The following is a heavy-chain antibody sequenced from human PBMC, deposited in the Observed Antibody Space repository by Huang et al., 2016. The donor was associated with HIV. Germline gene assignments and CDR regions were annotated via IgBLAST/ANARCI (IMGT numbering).Heavy chain of an antibody. Sequence: EVQLVESGGGLVQPGGSLRLSCAASGFTFSTYWMSWVRQAPGKGLEWVAYIKQDGSEKGYVDAVKVRFTIPRDNAKNSLYLQMNSLRAEDTAVYYCAREWRSSGPYYYYYYGMDVWGQGTTVTVSS. CDR1: GFTFSTYW. J-gene: IGHJ6*02. CDR2: IKQDGSEK. V-gene: IGHV3-7*01. CDR3: AREWRSSGPYYYYYYGMDV. D-gene: IGHD6-19*01.